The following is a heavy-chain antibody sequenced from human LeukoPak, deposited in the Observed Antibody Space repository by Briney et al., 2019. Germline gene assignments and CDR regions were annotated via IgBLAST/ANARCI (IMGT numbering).Heavy chain of an antibody. Sequence: GASVKVSCEASGYTFTGYYMHWVRQAPGQGVEWMGWINPNTGDANYAQKFQGGVTMTRDTSISTAYMVLSRLRSEDTAVYYCARGGSYFPALFDYWGQGTLVTVSS. V-gene: IGHV1-2*02. CDR2: INPNTGDA. CDR3: ARGGSYFPALFDY. J-gene: IGHJ4*02. D-gene: IGHD1-26*01. CDR1: GYTFTGYY.